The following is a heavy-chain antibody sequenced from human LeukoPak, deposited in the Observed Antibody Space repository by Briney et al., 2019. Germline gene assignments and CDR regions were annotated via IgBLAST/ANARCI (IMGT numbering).Heavy chain of an antibody. CDR1: GGSFSGYY. D-gene: IGHD5-24*01. CDR3: ARVVLSEDGSRYFDY. CDR2: INHSGSA. V-gene: IGHV4-34*01. J-gene: IGHJ4*02. Sequence: SETLSLTCAVYGGSFSGYYWSWIRQPPGRGLEWIGEINHSGSANYNPSLKSRVTISVDTSKNQFSLKLSSVTAADTAVYYCARVVLSEDGSRYFDYWGQGTLVTVSS.